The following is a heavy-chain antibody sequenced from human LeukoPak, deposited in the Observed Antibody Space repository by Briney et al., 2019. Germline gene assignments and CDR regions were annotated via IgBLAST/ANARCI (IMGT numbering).Heavy chain of an antibody. CDR2: FNRSGIT. CDR1: DESFNNYF. Sequence: PSETLSLTCTVHDESFNNYFWTWIRQSPGKGLEWIGEFNRSGITSYNPSLKGRLTMSANMSKNQFSLNLTSVTAADTAIYFCARGRKYYDILTGYYRPSHYFYMDVWGNGTTVTVSS. V-gene: IGHV4-34*01. CDR3: ARGRKYYDILTGYYRPSHYFYMDV. D-gene: IGHD3-9*01. J-gene: IGHJ6*03.